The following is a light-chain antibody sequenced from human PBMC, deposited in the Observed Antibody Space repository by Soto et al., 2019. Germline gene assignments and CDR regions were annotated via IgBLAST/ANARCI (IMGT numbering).Light chain of an antibody. CDR2: LGS. CDR1: QSLLHSNGYNY. CDR3: MQPLQTPRT. Sequence: DIVMTQSPLSLPVTPGEPAPISCRSSQSLLHSNGYNYLDWYLQKPGQSPQLLIYLGSNRSSGVPDRFSGSGSGTDFTLKISRLEADDVGVYYCMQPLQTPRTFGQGTKVEIK. V-gene: IGKV2-28*01. J-gene: IGKJ1*01.